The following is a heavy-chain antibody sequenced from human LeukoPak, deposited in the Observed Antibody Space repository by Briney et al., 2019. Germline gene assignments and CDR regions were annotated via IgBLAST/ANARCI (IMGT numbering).Heavy chain of an antibody. Sequence: GASVKVSCKASGYTFTSYYMHWVRQAPGQGLEWMGIINPSGGSTSYAQKFQGRVTMTRDTSTSTVYMELRSLRSEDTAVYYCARDRNTIFGVVIYWFDPWGQGTLVTVSS. CDR3: ARDRNTIFGVVIYWFDP. V-gene: IGHV1-46*01. CDR1: GYTFTSYY. D-gene: IGHD3-3*01. J-gene: IGHJ5*02. CDR2: INPSGGST.